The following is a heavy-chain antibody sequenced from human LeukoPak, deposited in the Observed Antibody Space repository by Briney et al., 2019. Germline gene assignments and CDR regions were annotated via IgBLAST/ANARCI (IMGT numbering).Heavy chain of an antibody. D-gene: IGHD2-21*02. Sequence: GGSLRLSCAVSGGTFSAYWMAWVSQSPGKGLEWVAEINEDGRVKYYVDSMKGRFTISRDNAKNSLYLHMNSLGAEDTAVYYCAKVPRDSDCYWGQGTLVSVSP. CDR2: INEDGRVK. CDR3: AKVPRDSDCY. V-gene: IGHV3-7*01. J-gene: IGHJ4*02. CDR1: GGTFSAYW.